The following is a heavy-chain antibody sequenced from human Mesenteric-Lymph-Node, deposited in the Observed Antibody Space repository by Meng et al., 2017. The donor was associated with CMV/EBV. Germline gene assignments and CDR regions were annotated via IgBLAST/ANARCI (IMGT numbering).Heavy chain of an antibody. CDR2: ISAYNGNT. CDR1: DYSVSTYT. V-gene: IGHV1-18*01. D-gene: IGHD3-10*01. J-gene: IGHJ4*02. CDR3: ARVAPHYYDSLDY. Sequence: KSSDYSVSTYTFTWVRQAPGQGLEWMGWISAYNGNTNYAQKVQGRVTMTTDTSTGTAYMELRTLRSDDTAVYYCARVAPHYYDSLDYWGQGTLVTVSS.